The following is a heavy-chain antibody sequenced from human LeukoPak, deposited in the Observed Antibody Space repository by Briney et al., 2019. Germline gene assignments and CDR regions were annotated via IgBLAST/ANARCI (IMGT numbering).Heavy chain of an antibody. Sequence: LAGGSLRLSCAASGLTFSIYCMGWVRQAPGKGLVWVSCSNSDGSSTSYADSGTGRPTISRDNAKTTLYLQMNSLRAEDTAVYYCTRDLSYGDYGFDYWGQGTLVTVPS. CDR1: GLTFSIYC. V-gene: IGHV3-74*01. CDR2: SNSDGSST. J-gene: IGHJ4*02. D-gene: IGHD4-17*01. CDR3: TRDLSYGDYGFDY.